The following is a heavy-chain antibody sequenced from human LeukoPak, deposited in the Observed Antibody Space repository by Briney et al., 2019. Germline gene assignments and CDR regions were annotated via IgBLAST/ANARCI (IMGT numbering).Heavy chain of an antibody. CDR1: GFTFSSYW. V-gene: IGHV3-74*01. J-gene: IGHJ4*02. CDR2: INSDGSST. D-gene: IGHD1-26*01. CDR3: ARGKSGSYRARDY. Sequence: GGSLRLSCAASGFTFSSYWMHWVRQAPGKGLVWVSRINSDGSSTSYADSVKGRFTISRDNAKNTLYLQMNSLRAEDTAVYYCARGKSGSYRARDYWGQGTLVTVSS.